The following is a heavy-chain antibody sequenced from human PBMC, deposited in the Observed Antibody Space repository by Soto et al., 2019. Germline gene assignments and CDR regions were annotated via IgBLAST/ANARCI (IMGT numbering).Heavy chain of an antibody. CDR2: IYYSGRT. CDR1: GESISSSSYY. Sequence: SDTLSLTCIVSGESISSSSYYWGWIRQPPGKGLEWIGSIYYSGRTYYNPSFKNRVTISIDTSKNQFSLKLSSVTATDTAVCYCARQRTTVVTQAYFDHWGQGALVTVSS. CDR3: ARQRTTVVTQAYFDH. V-gene: IGHV4-39*01. J-gene: IGHJ4*02. D-gene: IGHD2-21*02.